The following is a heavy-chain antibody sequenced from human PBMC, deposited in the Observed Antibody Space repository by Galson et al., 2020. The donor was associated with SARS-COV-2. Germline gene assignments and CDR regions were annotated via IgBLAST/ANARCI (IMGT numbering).Heavy chain of an antibody. CDR3: ARGDATPRTMDV. V-gene: IGHV3-74*01. J-gene: IGHJ6*02. CDR2: INSDGSTT. Sequence: ALHGESLKISCAASGFTFSTYWMHWVRQAPGEGLVWVSRINSDGSTTNYLDSVKGRFTISRDNAKNTLYLEMNSLRAEDTAVYFCARGDATPRTMDVWGQGTTVTVSS. CDR1: GFTFSTYW.